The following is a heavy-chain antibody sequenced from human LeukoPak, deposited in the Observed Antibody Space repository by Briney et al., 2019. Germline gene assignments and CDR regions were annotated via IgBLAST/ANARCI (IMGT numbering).Heavy chain of an antibody. V-gene: IGHV1-2*02. CDR3: ARDSPAAGKENFDY. J-gene: IGHJ4*02. D-gene: IGHD6-13*01. CDR2: INPNSGGT. CDR1: GYTFTGYY. Sequence: ASVKVSCKASGYTFTGYYMHWVRQAPGQGLEWMGWINPNSGGTNYAQKFQGRVTMTRDTSISTAYMDMSSLRSDDTAVYYCARDSPAAGKENFDYWGQGTLVTVSS.